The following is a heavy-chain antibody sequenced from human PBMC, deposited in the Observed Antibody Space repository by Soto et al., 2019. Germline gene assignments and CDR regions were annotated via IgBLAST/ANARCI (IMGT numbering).Heavy chain of an antibody. V-gene: IGHV4-30-4*02. CDR2: MSYSGST. CDR3: AREGSYGDFNY. CDR1: GGSISSDDYY. D-gene: IGHD4-17*01. Sequence: SETLSLTCTVSGGSISSDDYYWSWIRQPPGKGLEWIGFMSYSGSTSYNASLKSRVTISVDTSKTQFTLKLSSVTAADTAVYYCAREGSYGDFNYWGQGTLVTVSS. J-gene: IGHJ4*02.